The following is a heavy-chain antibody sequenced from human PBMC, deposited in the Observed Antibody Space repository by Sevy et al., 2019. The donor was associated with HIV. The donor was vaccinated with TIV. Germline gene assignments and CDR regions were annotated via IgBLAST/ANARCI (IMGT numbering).Heavy chain of an antibody. CDR1: GGSISSSSYY. J-gene: IGHJ4*02. CDR3: ARLRYSGYDLGRFDY. V-gene: IGHV4-39*01. D-gene: IGHD5-12*01. Sequence: SETLSLTCTVSGGSISSSSYYWGWIRQPPGKGLEWIGSIYYSGSTYYNPSLKSRVTVSVDTSKNQFSLKLSSVTAADTAVYYCARLRYSGYDLGRFDYWGQGTLVIVSS. CDR2: IYYSGST.